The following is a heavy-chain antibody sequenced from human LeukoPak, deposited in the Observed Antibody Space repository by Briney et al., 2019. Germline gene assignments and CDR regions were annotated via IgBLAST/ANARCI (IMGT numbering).Heavy chain of an antibody. V-gene: IGHV1-2*02. CDR2: INPNSGGT. Sequence: ASVKVSCKASGYTFTGYYMHWVRQAPGRGLEWMGWINPNSGGTKSAQKFQGRVTMTRDMSTSTVYMELSSLRSEDTAVYYCARGDGYSQFDYWGQGTLVTVSS. CDR3: ARGDGYSQFDY. CDR1: GYTFTGYY. D-gene: IGHD5-24*01. J-gene: IGHJ4*02.